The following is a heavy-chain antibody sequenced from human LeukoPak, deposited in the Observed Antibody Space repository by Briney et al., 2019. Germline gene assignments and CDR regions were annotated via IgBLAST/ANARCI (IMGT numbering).Heavy chain of an antibody. CDR1: GFTFSSYA. CDR3: ARDLGEHGYAAMXTFYFDY. Sequence: GGSLRLSCAASGFTFSSYAMHWVRQAPGKGLEWVAVISYDGSNKYYADSVKGRFTISRDNSKNTLYLQMNSLRAEDTAVYYCARDLGEHGYAAMXTFYFDYWGQGTLVTVSS. D-gene: IGHD5-18*01. CDR2: ISYDGSNK. J-gene: IGHJ4*02. V-gene: IGHV3-30-3*01.